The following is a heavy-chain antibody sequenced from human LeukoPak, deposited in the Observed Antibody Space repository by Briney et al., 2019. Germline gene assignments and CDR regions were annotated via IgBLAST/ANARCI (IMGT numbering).Heavy chain of an antibody. V-gene: IGHV1-2*02. Sequence: ASVKVLCEASGYTFTGYYMHWVRQAPGQGLEWMGWINPNSGGTNYAQKFQGRVTMTRDTSISTAYLELSRLRSDDTAVYYCARSRGYYYDSIGYSAYCGHGTLVTVSS. J-gene: IGHJ4*01. CDR2: INPNSGGT. D-gene: IGHD3-22*01. CDR3: ARSRGYYYDSIGYSAY. CDR1: GYTFTGYY.